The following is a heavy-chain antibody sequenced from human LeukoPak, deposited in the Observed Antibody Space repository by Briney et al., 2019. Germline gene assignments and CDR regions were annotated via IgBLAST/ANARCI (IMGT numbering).Heavy chain of an antibody. CDR1: GDSISSNDYY. D-gene: IGHD1-26*01. CDR2: ISSSGTT. J-gene: IGHJ4*02. V-gene: IGHV4-39*01. Sequence: SETLSLTCTVSGDSISSNDYYWGWIRQPPGKGLEWIGGISSSGTTYYNPSLKSRVTISVDTSKNEFSLKERSVTVADTAIYFCARQDVRGGIYFTLYWGQGTLVTVSS. CDR3: ARQDVRGGIYFTLY.